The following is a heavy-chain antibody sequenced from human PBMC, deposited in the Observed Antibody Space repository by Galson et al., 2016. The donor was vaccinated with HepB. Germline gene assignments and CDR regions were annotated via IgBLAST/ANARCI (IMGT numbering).Heavy chain of an antibody. Sequence: KGLEWIGTIYYTGSTYYNPSLKRRVTMSLDTSKNQFSLKLKSMTAADTAMYYCARGRGSGSFPFYYYYHGMDVWGQGTTVTVSS. V-gene: IGHV4-39*01. J-gene: IGHJ6*02. D-gene: IGHD3-10*01. CDR3: ARGRGSGSFPFYYYYHGMDV. CDR2: IYYTGST.